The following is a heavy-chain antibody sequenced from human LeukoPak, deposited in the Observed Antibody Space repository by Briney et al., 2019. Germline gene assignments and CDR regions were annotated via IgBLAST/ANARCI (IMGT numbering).Heavy chain of an antibody. CDR2: MNPNSGNT. CDR1: GYTFTSYD. V-gene: IGHV1-8*01. J-gene: IGHJ4*02. CDR3: ARDIAAPFDY. D-gene: IGHD6-13*01. Sequence: ASVKGSCKAAGYTFTSYDINWVRQATGQGLEWKGRMNPNSGNTGYAQKFQGRVTMTRNTSISTAYMELSSLRSEDTAVYYCARDIAAPFDYWGQGTLVTVSS.